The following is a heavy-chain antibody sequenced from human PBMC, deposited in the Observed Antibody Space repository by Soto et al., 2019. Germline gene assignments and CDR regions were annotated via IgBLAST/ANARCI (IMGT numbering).Heavy chain of an antibody. CDR2: IIPIFGTA. Sequence: QVQLVQSGAEVKKPGSSVQVSCKASGGTFSSYAISWVRQAPGQGLEWMGGIIPIFGTANYAQKFQGRATITADESTSTAYMELSSLRSEDTAVYYCARIRFLPPFAYYGMDVWGQGTTVTVSS. V-gene: IGHV1-69*01. CDR1: GGTFSSYA. CDR3: ARIRFLPPFAYYGMDV. J-gene: IGHJ6*02. D-gene: IGHD3-3*01.